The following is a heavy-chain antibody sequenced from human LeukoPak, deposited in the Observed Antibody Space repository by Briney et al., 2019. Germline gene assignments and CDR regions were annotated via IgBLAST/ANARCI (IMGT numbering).Heavy chain of an antibody. CDR1: GGSISTYY. CDR3: ARQSSSSFAPIDY. V-gene: IGHV4-59*01. Sequence: SETLSLTXTVSGGSISTYYWSWIRQTPGKGLEWIGYIYYSGSTNYNPSLNSRVTISVDTSKNHFSLKLSSVTAADTAVYYCARQSSSSFAPIDYWGQGTLVTVSS. D-gene: IGHD6-6*01. CDR2: IYYSGST. J-gene: IGHJ4*02.